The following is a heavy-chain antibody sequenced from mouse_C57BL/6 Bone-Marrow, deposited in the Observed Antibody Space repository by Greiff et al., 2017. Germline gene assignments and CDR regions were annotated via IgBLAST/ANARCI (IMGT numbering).Heavy chain of an antibody. J-gene: IGHJ2*01. D-gene: IGHD2-3*01. CDR3: ASFYDGYFRFDY. CDR2: INPNNGGT. V-gene: IGHV1-26*01. CDR1: GYTFTDYY. Sequence: VQLQQSGPELVKPGASVKISCKASGYTFTDYYMNWVKQSHGKSLEWIGDINPNNGGTSYNQKFKGKATLTVDKSSSTAYMELRSLTSEDSAVYYCASFYDGYFRFDYWGQGTTLTVSS.